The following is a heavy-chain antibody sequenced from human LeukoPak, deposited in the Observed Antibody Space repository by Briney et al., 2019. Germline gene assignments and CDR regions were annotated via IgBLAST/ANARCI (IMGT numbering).Heavy chain of an antibody. CDR3: AKDLTTYCGGDCSFDY. V-gene: IGHV3-64*04. J-gene: IGHJ4*02. CDR1: GFTFFSYA. CDR2: ISSGGDSR. D-gene: IGHD2-21*02. Sequence: PGGSLRLSCPASGFTFFSYAMHWVRQAPGKGLEYVSAISSGGDSRYYADSVKGRFTISRDNARNTLYLQMNSLRAEDTAPYYCAKDLTTYCGGDCSFDYWGQGTLVTVSS.